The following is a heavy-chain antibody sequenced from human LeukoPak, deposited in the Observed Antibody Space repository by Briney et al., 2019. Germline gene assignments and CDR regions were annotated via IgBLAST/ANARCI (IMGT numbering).Heavy chain of an antibody. CDR3: SRESGAFCPFGY. D-gene: IGHD1-26*01. CDR1: GGSISNTNW. V-gene: IGHV4-4*03. CDR2: VSLAGQT. Sequence: PETLSLTCDASGGSISNTNWWSWVRQPPGQGLEWIGEVSLAGQTNYNPSLNGRVTMSLDESSNQLSLKLTSVTAADTAIYYCSRESGAFCPFGYWGQGTLVIVPS. J-gene: IGHJ4*02.